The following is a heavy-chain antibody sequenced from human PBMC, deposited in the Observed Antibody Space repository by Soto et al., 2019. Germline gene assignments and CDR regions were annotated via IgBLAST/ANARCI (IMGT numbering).Heavy chain of an antibody. Sequence: GGSLRLSCAASGFTFSSYAMSWVRQAPGKGLEWVSAISGSGGSTYYADSVKGRFTISRDNSKNTLYLQMNSLRAEDTAVYYCAKKRRPNYYYGMDVWGQGTTVTVSS. D-gene: IGHD6-6*01. CDR3: AKKRRPNYYYGMDV. CDR1: GFTFSSYA. J-gene: IGHJ6*02. V-gene: IGHV3-23*01. CDR2: ISGSGGST.